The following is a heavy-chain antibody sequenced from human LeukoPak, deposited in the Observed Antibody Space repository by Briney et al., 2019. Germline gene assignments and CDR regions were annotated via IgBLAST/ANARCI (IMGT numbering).Heavy chain of an antibody. CDR3: AKDRIAAAGVFDY. CDR1: GFTFSSYA. V-gene: IGHV3-23*01. Sequence: GGTLRLSCAASGFTFSSYAMSWVRQAPGKGMEWVSAISGSGGSTYYADSVKGRFTISRDNSKNTLYLQMNSLRAEDTAVYYCAKDRIAAAGVFDYWGQGTLVTVSS. J-gene: IGHJ4*02. D-gene: IGHD6-13*01. CDR2: ISGSGGST.